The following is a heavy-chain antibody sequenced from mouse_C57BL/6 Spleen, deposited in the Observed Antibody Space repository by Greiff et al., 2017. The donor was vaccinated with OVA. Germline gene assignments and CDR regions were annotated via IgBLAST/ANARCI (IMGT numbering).Heavy chain of an antibody. CDR1: GFTFSNYW. CDR3: TAPDYEVFAY. V-gene: IGHV6-3*01. Sequence: EVKLVESGGGLVQPGGSMKLSCVASGFTFSNYWMNWVRQSPEKGLEWVAQIRLKSDNYATHYAESVKGRFTISRDDSKSSVYLQMNNLRAEDTGIYYCTAPDYEVFAYWGQGTLVTVSA. J-gene: IGHJ3*01. CDR2: IRLKSDNYAT. D-gene: IGHD2-4*01.